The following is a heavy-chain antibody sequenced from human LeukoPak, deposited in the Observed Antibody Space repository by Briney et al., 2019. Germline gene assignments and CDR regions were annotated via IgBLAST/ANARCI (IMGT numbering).Heavy chain of an antibody. CDR1: GFTFNNYW. CDR2: IKQDGSEK. D-gene: IGHD2-15*01. CDR3: ARDYCSGVTCYSGY. V-gene: IGHV3-7*05. Sequence: PGGSLTLSCAASGFTFNNYWMSWVRQAPGKGLEWVANIKQDGSEKYYVDSVKGRFTISRDNAENSLYLQLNSLRAADTAAYYCARDYCSGVTCYSGYWGQGTLVTVSS. J-gene: IGHJ4*02.